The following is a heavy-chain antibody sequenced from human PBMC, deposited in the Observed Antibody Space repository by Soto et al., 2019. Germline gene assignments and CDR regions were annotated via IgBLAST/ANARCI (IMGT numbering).Heavy chain of an antibody. V-gene: IGHV1-69*05. CDR1: GGSYSSYA. CDR2: IIPIFGTA. D-gene: IGHD3-22*01. Sequence: SVEVTCKDSGGSYSSYAISWVRQENGQGLEWMGGIIPIFGTANYAQKLQGRVTMTTDTSTSTAYMELRSLRSDDTAVYYCARDRSEGSGYYYHDAFDIWGQGTMVTVSS. J-gene: IGHJ3*02. CDR3: ARDRSEGSGYYYHDAFDI.